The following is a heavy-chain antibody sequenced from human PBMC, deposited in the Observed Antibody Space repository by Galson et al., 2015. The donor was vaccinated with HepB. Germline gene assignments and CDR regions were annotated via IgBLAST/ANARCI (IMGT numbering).Heavy chain of an antibody. D-gene: IGHD2-15*01. CDR1: GFTFSSYS. V-gene: IGHV3-21*01. J-gene: IGHJ4*02. CDR2: ISSSSSYI. CDR3: ARDRLEVVAATFFDY. Sequence: SLRLSCAASGFTFSSYSMNWVRQAPGKGLEWVSSISSSSSYIYYADSVKGRFTISRDNAKNSLYLQMNSLRAEDTAVYYCARDRLEVVAATFFDYWGQGTLVTVSS.